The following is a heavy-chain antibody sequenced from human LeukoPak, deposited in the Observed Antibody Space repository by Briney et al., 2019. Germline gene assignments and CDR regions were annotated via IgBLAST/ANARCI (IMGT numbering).Heavy chain of an antibody. CDR2: IIPIFGTA. CDR3: ARATYYYDSSGEIDY. CDR1: GGTFSSYA. Sequence: SVKVSCKASGGTFSSYAISWVRQAPGQGLEWMGGIIPIFGTANYAQKFQGRVTITTDESTSTAYMELSSLRSEDTAVYYCARATYYYDSSGEIDYWGQGTLVTVSS. D-gene: IGHD3-22*01. J-gene: IGHJ4*02. V-gene: IGHV1-69*05.